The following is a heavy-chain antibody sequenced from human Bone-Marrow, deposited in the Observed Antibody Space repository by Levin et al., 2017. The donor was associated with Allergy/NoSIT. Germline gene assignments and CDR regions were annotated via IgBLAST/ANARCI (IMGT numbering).Heavy chain of an antibody. Sequence: PGGSLRLSCAASGFTFDDYAMYWVRQAPGKGLEWVSGINWNSGSIWYADSVKGRFTISRDNAKNFLFLQMNSLRAEDTALYYCTKDTVPYGRDSAGESFDSWGQGTLVTVSS. CDR2: INWNSGSI. D-gene: IGHD3-10*01. J-gene: IGHJ4*02. V-gene: IGHV3-9*01. CDR3: TKDTVPYGRDSAGESFDS. CDR1: GFTFDDYA.